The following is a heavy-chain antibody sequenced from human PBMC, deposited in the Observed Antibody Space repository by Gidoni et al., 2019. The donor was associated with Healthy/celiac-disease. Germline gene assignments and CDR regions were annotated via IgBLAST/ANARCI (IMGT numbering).Heavy chain of an antibody. V-gene: IGHV3-64D*06. CDR2: ISSNGGST. CDR1: GLTLSSYA. J-gene: IGHJ4*02. Sequence: EVQLVESGVGLVQPGWSLRLSCSASGLTLSSYAMHWFRQAPGKGREYVSAISSNGGSTYYADSVKGRFTISRDKSKNTLYLQMSSLRAEDTAVYYCVKGSRGSSISGRDYWGQGTLVTVSS. CDR3: VKGSRGSSISGRDY. D-gene: IGHD6-13*01.